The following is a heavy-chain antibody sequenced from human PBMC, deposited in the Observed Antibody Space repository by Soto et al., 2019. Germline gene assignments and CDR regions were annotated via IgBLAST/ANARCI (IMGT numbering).Heavy chain of an antibody. J-gene: IGHJ4*02. Sequence: GGSLRLSCAASGFSFNNYRMNWVRQAPGKGLEWVSYIRRSLNTIYYADSVRGRFTISTDTAKNSLYLQMNSLRDEDTAVYYCAREVDYFDNSGYPRALLDYWGQGTLVTVSS. V-gene: IGHV3-48*02. CDR1: GFSFNNYR. D-gene: IGHD3-22*01. CDR2: IRRSLNTI. CDR3: AREVDYFDNSGYPRALLDY.